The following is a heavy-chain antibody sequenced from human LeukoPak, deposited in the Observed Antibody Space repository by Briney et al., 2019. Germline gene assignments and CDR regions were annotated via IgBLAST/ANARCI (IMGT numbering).Heavy chain of an antibody. D-gene: IGHD5-18*01. CDR2: INPNGGGT. Sequence: ASVKVSCKASGYTFTGYYMHWVRQAPGQGLEWMGWINPNGGGTNYAQKFQGRVTMTRYTSITTAYMELSRLRSDDTAVYYCARGGYSSGPGIVTYWGQGTLVTVSS. CDR3: ARGGYSSGPGIVTY. J-gene: IGHJ4*02. V-gene: IGHV1-2*02. CDR1: GYTFTGYY.